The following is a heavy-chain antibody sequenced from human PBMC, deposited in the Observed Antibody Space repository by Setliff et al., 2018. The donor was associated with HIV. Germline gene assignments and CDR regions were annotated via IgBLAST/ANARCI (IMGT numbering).Heavy chain of an antibody. J-gene: IGHJ6*02. D-gene: IGHD2-15*01. V-gene: IGHV3-23*01. CDR2: ISGSGGDT. Sequence: GGSLRLSCASSGFTFSSYAMTWVRQAPGKGLECVAVISGSGGDTYYADSVKGRFVISREKSKSTLYLQMNSLRAEDTAVYYCAKDVPPFNVVNMAYGMDVWGQGTTVTVSS. CDR3: AKDVPPFNVVNMAYGMDV. CDR1: GFTFSSYA.